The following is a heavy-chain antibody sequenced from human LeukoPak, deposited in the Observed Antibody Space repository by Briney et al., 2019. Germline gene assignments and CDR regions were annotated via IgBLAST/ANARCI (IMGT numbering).Heavy chain of an antibody. CDR3: ARDDYYGSGSWLRYYYMDV. J-gene: IGHJ6*03. D-gene: IGHD3-10*01. V-gene: IGHV4-38-2*02. CDR2: IYHSGST. CDR1: GYSISSGYY. Sequence: SETLSLTCAVSGYSISSGYYWGWIRQPPGEGLEWIGIIYHSGSTYYNPSLKSRVTISVDTSKNQFSLKLSSVTAADTAVYYCARDDYYGSGSWLRYYYMDVWGKGTTVTVSS.